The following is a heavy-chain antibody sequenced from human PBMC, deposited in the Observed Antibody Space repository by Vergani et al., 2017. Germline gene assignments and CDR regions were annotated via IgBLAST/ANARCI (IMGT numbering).Heavy chain of an antibody. CDR2: INPNSGGT. V-gene: IGHV1-2*02. CDR1: GYTFTSYG. Sequence: QVQLVQSGAEVKKPGASVKVSCKASGYTFTSYGISWVRQAPGQGLEWMGWINPNSGGTNYAQKFQGRVTMTRDTSISTAYMELSRLRSDDTAVYYCARERDYYDSSGYYLKYNWFDPWGQGTLVTVSS. D-gene: IGHD3-22*01. J-gene: IGHJ5*02. CDR3: ARERDYYDSSGYYLKYNWFDP.